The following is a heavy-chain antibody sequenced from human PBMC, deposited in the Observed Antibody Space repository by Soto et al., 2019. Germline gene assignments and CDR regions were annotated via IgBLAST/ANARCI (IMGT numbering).Heavy chain of an antibody. J-gene: IGHJ4*02. Sequence: ASVKVSCKASGYTFTSYGLSWVRQAPGQGLEWMGWISTYSGNTNYVLSLQDRVSMTRDTSTSTVYMELRSLRSDDTAVYYCVREIESYAGCISFAYWGQGTPVTGS. CDR1: GYTFTSYG. V-gene: IGHV1-18*04. D-gene: IGHD3-16*01. CDR2: ISTYSGNT. CDR3: VREIESYAGCISFAY.